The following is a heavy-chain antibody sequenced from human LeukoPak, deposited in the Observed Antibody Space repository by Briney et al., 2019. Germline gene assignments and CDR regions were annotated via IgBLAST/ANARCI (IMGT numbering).Heavy chain of an antibody. Sequence: GGSLRLSCAASGFTFSIAWMNWVRQAPGKGLEWVANIKQDGSEKYYVDSVKGRFTISRDNAKNSLYLQMNSLRAEDTAVYYCARRSIAELNYYMDVWGKGTTVTVSS. CDR2: IKQDGSEK. D-gene: IGHD6-6*01. V-gene: IGHV3-7*01. J-gene: IGHJ6*03. CDR1: GFTFSIAW. CDR3: ARRSIAELNYYMDV.